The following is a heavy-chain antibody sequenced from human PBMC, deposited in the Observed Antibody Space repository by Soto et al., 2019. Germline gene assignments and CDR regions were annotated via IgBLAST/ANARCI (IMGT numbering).Heavy chain of an antibody. D-gene: IGHD1-26*01. V-gene: IGHV4-31*03. Sequence: QVQLEESGPGLVKASQTLSLTCTVSGGPISTGGHFWSWIRQHPKKGLEWIGYIYYSGTTQYNASLKSRATVSVDTLKNQFSLKLTSVTAADTAVYYCARVVSGSYFDCWGQGTLVTVSS. CDR2: IYYSGTT. CDR1: GGPISTGGHF. CDR3: ARVVSGSYFDC. J-gene: IGHJ4*02.